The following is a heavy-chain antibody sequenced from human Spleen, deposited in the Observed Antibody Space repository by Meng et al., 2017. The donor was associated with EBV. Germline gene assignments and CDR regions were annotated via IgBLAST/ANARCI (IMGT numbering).Heavy chain of an antibody. Sequence: EVLLLEFGGGLVTPGGSLRLSCAAFGFTFSSYVMSWVRQAPGKGLEWVSAISSGGNTHYADSVQGRFAISRDNSKDTLYLHMSNLRAEDTAIYYCALWFREHFDYWGQGTLVTVSS. D-gene: IGHD3-10*01. CDR1: GFTFSSYV. V-gene: IGHV3-23*01. CDR2: ISSGGNT. CDR3: ALWFREHFDY. J-gene: IGHJ4*02.